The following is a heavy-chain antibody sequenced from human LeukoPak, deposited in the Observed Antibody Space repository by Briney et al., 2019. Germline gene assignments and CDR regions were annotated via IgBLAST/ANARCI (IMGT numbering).Heavy chain of an antibody. CDR3: ARVLWFGEFDDAFDI. V-gene: IGHV3-11*04. CDR2: ISSSGSTI. CDR1: GFTFSDYY. D-gene: IGHD3-10*01. Sequence: GGSLRLSCAASGFTFSDYYMSWVRQAPGKGLEWVSYISSSGSTIYYADSVKGRFTSSRDNAKNSLYLQMNSLRAEDTAVYYCARVLWFGEFDDAFDIWGQGTMVTVSS. J-gene: IGHJ3*02.